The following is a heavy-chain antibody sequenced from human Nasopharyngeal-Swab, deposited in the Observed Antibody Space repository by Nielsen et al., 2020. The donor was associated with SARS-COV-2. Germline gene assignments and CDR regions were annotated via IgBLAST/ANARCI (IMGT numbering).Heavy chain of an antibody. V-gene: IGHV4-34*01. Sequence: WIRQPPGKGLEWIGEINHGGSNNYNPALKSRVTILVDTSKNQFSLKLISVTAADTAVYYCGSSPLWFGEPEHGMDVWGQGTTVTVSS. D-gene: IGHD3-10*01. CDR2: INHGGSN. J-gene: IGHJ6*02. CDR3: GSSPLWFGEPEHGMDV.